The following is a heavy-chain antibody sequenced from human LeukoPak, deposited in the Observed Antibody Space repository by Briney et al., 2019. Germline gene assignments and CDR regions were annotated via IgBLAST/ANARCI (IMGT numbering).Heavy chain of an antibody. CDR1: GYPFTGYY. Sequence: GASVKVSCKASGYPFTGYYVHWVRQAPGQGLEWMGWINPNSGGTNSAEKFQGRVTMTRDTSISTAYMELRSLRSDDTAVYYCARYTAPDGYNSHYYYYYMDVWGKGTTVTISS. V-gene: IGHV1-2*02. CDR2: INPNSGGT. CDR3: ARYTAPDGYNSHYYYYYMDV. J-gene: IGHJ6*03. D-gene: IGHD5-24*01.